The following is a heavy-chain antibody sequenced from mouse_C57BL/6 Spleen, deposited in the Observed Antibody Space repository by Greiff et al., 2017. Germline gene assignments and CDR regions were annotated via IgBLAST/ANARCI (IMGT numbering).Heavy chain of an antibody. J-gene: IGHJ2*01. D-gene: IGHD1-1*02. CDR3: ARRRGGFDY. V-gene: IGHV1-69*01. CDR2: IDPSDSYT. Sequence: QVQLQQPGAELVMPGASVKLSCKASGYTFTSYWMHWVKQRPGQGLEWIGEIDPSDSYTNYNQKFKGKSTLTVDKSSSTAYMQLSSLTSEDSAVYYCARRRGGFDYWCQGTTLTVSS. CDR1: GYTFTSYW.